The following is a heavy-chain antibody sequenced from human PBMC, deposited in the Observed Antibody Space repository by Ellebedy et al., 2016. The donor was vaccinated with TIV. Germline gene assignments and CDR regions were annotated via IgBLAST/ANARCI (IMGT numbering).Heavy chain of an antibody. CDR2: VSYSGST. V-gene: IGHV4-59*08. D-gene: IGHD6-13*01. CDR1: GDSTSTYS. J-gene: IGHJ4*02. CDR3: ARHGYSSSWFTYYFDY. Sequence: SETLSLXXTVSGDSTSTYSWTWIRQPPGKGLEWIGYVSYSGSTNYNPSLKSRVSMSVDTSKNQVSLKLSSVTAADTAMYYCARHGYSSSWFTYYFDYWGQGTLVTVSS.